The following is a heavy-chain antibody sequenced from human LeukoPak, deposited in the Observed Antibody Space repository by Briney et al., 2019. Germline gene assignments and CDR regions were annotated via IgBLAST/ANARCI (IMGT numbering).Heavy chain of an antibody. V-gene: IGHV3-23*01. CDR2: ISGSGGST. D-gene: IGHD6-13*01. J-gene: IGHJ4*02. CDR1: GFTVSSNY. CDR3: AKEPAASSWPNNFDY. Sequence: PGGSLRLSCAASGFTVSSNYMSWVRQAPGKGLEWVSAISGSGGSTYYADSVKGRFTISRDNSKNTLYLQMNSLRAEDTAVYYCAKEPAASSWPNNFDYWGQGTLVTVSS.